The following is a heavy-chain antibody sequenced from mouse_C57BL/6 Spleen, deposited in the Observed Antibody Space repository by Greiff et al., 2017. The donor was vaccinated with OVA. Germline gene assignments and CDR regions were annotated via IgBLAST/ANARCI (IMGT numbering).Heavy chain of an antibody. D-gene: IGHD2-4*01. Sequence: QVQLKESGAELVKPGASVKMSCKASGYTFTSYWITWVKQRPGQGLEWIGDIYPGSGSTNYNEKFKSKATLTVDTSSSTAYMQLSSLTSEDSAVYYCARIYYDYEGAMDYWGQGTSVTVSS. CDR2: IYPGSGST. CDR3: ARIYYDYEGAMDY. J-gene: IGHJ4*01. CDR1: GYTFTSYW. V-gene: IGHV1-55*01.